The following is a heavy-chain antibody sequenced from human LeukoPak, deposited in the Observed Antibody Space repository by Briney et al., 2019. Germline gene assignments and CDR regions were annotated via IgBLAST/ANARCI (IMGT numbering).Heavy chain of an antibody. Sequence: PSETLSLTCAVSGYSISSGYYWGWIRQPPGKGLEWIGSIYHSGSTYYNPSLKSRVTISVDTSKNQFSLKLSSVTAADTAVYYCARASLYELDAFDIWGQGTMVTVSS. CDR3: ARASLYELDAFDI. CDR2: IYHSGST. D-gene: IGHD2/OR15-2a*01. V-gene: IGHV4-38-2*01. CDR1: GYSISSGYY. J-gene: IGHJ3*02.